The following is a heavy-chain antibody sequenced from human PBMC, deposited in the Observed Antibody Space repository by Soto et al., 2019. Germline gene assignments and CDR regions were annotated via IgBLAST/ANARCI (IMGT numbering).Heavy chain of an antibody. D-gene: IGHD5-18*01. CDR3: KLDTATTPEFDY. CDR2: IYYSGST. J-gene: IGHJ4*02. Sequence: QLQLQESGPGLVKPSETLSLTCTVSGGSISSSSYYWGWIRQPPGKGLEWIGSIYYSGSTYYNPSLKSRVTISVDTSKNQFSLKLSSVTAADTAVYYCKLDTATTPEFDYWGQGTLVTVSS. V-gene: IGHV4-39*01. CDR1: GGSISSSSYY.